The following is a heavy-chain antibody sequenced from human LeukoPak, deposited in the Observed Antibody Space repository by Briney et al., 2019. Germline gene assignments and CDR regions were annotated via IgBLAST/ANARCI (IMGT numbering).Heavy chain of an antibody. CDR3: ASICSGGSCYRSRIHDY. J-gene: IGHJ4*02. V-gene: IGHV1-2*02. CDR2: INPNSGGT. Sequence: ASVKVSCKASGYTFTGYYMHWVRQAPGRGLEWMGWINPNSGGTNYAQKFQGRVTMTRDTSISTAYMELSRLRSDDTAVYYCASICSGGSCYRSRIHDYWGQGTLVTVSS. D-gene: IGHD2-15*01. CDR1: GYTFTGYY.